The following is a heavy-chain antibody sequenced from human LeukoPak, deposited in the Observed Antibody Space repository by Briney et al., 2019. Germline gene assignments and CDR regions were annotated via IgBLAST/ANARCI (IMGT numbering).Heavy chain of an antibody. CDR1: GGSIRSYY. J-gene: IGHJ4*02. Sequence: SETLSLTCTVSGGSIRSYYWGWVRQAPGKGLEWIGRIYTTGTTQYNPSLKSRVTMSVDTSTNQLSLNLRSMTAVDTAVYYCGRQGYTASHYFFDYWSQGTLVAVS. V-gene: IGHV4-4*07. CDR3: GRQGYTASHYFFDY. CDR2: IYTTGTT. D-gene: IGHD2-2*02.